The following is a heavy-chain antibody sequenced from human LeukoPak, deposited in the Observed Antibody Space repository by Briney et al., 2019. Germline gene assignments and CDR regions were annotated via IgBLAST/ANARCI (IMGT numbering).Heavy chain of an antibody. Sequence: PGGSLRLSCAASGFTFSTHDMSWVRQAPGKGLEWVSAISVSGGGKYYADSVKGRFTISRGNSKNTLYLQMNSLRAEDTAVYYCARDRVARTPDYWGQGTLVTVSS. CDR1: GFTFSTHD. V-gene: IGHV3-23*01. CDR3: ARDRVARTPDY. CDR2: ISVSGGGK. D-gene: IGHD1/OR15-1a*01. J-gene: IGHJ4*02.